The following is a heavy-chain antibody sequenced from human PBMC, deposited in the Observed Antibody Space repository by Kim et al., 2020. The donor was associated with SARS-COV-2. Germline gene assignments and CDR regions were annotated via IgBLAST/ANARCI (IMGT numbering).Heavy chain of an antibody. V-gene: IGHV4-59*08. J-gene: IGHJ4*02. CDR2: IYYSGST. D-gene: IGHD1-26*01. Sequence: SETLSLTCTVSGGSISSYYWSWIRQPPGKGLEWIGYIYYSGSTNYNPSLKSRVTISVDTSKNQFSLKLSSVTAADTAVYYCASYRGSHLDYWGQGTLVTVSS. CDR1: GGSISSYY. CDR3: ASYRGSHLDY.